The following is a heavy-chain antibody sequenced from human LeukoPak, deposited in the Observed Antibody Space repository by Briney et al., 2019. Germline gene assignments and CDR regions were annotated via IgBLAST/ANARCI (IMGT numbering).Heavy chain of an antibody. V-gene: IGHV3-23*01. CDR1: GFTFNNYG. Sequence: GGSLRLSCAASGFTFNNYGMSWVRQAPGKGLEWVSAISGGGDNSYYADSVKGRFTISRDNSKNTLYLQMNRLRAEDTAVYYCAKFPDYDFWSDYLDFWGQGTLVTVSS. CDR3: AKFPDYDFWSDYLDF. J-gene: IGHJ4*02. D-gene: IGHD3-3*01. CDR2: ISGGGDNS.